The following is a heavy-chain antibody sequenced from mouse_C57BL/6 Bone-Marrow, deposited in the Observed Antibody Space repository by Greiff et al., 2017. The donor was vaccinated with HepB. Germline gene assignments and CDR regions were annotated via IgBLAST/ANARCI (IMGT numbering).Heavy chain of an antibody. CDR2: ISYSGST. Sequence: EVKVVESGPGLAKPSQTLSLTCSVTGYSITSDYWNWIRKFPGNKLEYMGYISYSGSTYYNPSLKSRISITRDTSKKQYYLQLNSVTTEDTATYYCARNGYYPYYAMDYWGQGTSVTVSS. V-gene: IGHV3-8*01. CDR3: ARNGYYPYYAMDY. J-gene: IGHJ4*01. D-gene: IGHD2-3*01. CDR1: GYSITSDY.